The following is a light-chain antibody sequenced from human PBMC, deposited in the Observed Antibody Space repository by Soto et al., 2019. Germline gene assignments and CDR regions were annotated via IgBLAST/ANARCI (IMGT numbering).Light chain of an antibody. Sequence: ELVLTHSPATLSLSPGERATLSCRASQSISSSLAWYQQKPGQAPRLLIYDASSRATGFPARFSGSGSGTDFTLTIGSLEPEDFAVYYCQQRSEWPRTFCQGTKVEIK. CDR3: QQRSEWPRT. V-gene: IGKV3-11*01. CDR2: DAS. CDR1: QSISSS. J-gene: IGKJ1*01.